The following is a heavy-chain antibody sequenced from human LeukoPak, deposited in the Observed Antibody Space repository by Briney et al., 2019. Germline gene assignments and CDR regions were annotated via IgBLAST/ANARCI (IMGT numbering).Heavy chain of an antibody. J-gene: IGHJ6*02. CDR2: MNPNSGNT. V-gene: IGHV1-8*02. CDR1: GYTFTSYG. CDR3: ARVPVAATLEGYYYYGMDV. Sequence: ASVKVSCKASGYTFTSYGISWVRQAPGQGLEWMGWMNPNSGNTGYAQKFQGRVTMTRNTSISTAYMELSSLRSEDTAVYYCARVPVAATLEGYYYYGMDVWGQGTTVTVSS. D-gene: IGHD2-15*01.